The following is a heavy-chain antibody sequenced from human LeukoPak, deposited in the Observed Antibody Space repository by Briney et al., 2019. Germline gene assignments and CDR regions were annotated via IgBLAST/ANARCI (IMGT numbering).Heavy chain of an antibody. CDR1: GYTFTGYY. V-gene: IGHV1-2*02. D-gene: IGHD3-10*01. Sequence: GASVKVSCKASGYTFTGYYMHWVRQAPGQGLEWMGWINPNSGGTNYAQKFQGRVTMTRDTSTSTAYMELSRLRSDDTAVYYCARDYYGSGSANFDYWGQGTLVTVSS. CDR3: ARDYYGSGSANFDY. CDR2: INPNSGGT. J-gene: IGHJ4*02.